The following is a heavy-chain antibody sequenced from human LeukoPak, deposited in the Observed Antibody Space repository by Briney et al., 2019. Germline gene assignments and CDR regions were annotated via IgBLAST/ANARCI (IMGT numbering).Heavy chain of an antibody. J-gene: IGHJ4*02. CDR1: GSIFTSYW. D-gene: IGHD2-8*01. Sequence: KRGASLQICCQGSGSIFTSYWIGWVRQLPGKGLEWMGIIYPGDSDTMYSPSFQGQVTISADKSISTAYLQWSSLKASDTAMYYCARGGIVLMVYAPYFDYWGQGTLVTVSS. CDR3: ARGGIVLMVYAPYFDY. CDR2: IYPGDSDT. V-gene: IGHV5-51*01.